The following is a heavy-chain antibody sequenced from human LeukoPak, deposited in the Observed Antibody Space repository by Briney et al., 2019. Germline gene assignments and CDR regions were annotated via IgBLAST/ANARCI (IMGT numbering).Heavy chain of an antibody. V-gene: IGHV3-48*01. CDR1: GFTFSTYG. CDR2: ISSSSSTI. CDR3: VGVRYNYGLSAY. J-gene: IGHJ4*02. D-gene: IGHD5-18*01. Sequence: PGGSLRLSCAASGFTFSTYGMNWVRQAPGKGLEWVSYISSSSSTIYYADSVKGRFAISRDNSKNTLYLQMNNLRADDTAIYFCVGVRYNYGLSAYWGQGTLVIVSS.